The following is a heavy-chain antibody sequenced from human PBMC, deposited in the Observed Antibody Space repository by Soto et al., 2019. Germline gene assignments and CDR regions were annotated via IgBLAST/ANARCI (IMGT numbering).Heavy chain of an antibody. D-gene: IGHD3-3*01. CDR3: ARDVITIFGVLIISRPMDV. V-gene: IGHV1-69*13. CDR2: IIPIFGTA. CDR1: GGTFSSYA. Sequence: SVKVSCKASGGTFSSYAISWVRQAPGQGLEWMGGIIPIFGTANYAQKFQGRVTITADESTSTAYMELSSLRSEDTAVYYCARDVITIFGVLIISRPMDVWGQGTTVTVSS. J-gene: IGHJ6*02.